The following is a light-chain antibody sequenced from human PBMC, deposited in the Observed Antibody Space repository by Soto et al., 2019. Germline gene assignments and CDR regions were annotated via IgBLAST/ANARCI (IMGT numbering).Light chain of an antibody. J-gene: IGLJ1*01. CDR2: SVT. CDR1: NSDVGGYNS. CDR3: RSYAGSSANYV. V-gene: IGLV2-11*01. Sequence: QSALTQPRSVSGSPGQSVTISCSGTNSDVGGYNSVAWCQQKPGEAPKLLLYSVTKGPSGVPDRFSGSKSGNMASLIISGLHVDDAADYHCRSYAGSSANYVLGNGTKVT.